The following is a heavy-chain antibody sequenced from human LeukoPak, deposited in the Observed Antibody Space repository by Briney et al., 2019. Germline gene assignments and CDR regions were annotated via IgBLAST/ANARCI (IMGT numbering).Heavy chain of an antibody. D-gene: IGHD6-19*01. CDR1: GYSFTSHW. Sequence: GASLKISCKASGYSFTSHWIGWVRQMPGKGLEWMGIIYPGDSDTRYSPSFQGQVTISADKSISTAYLQWSTLQAPDTAMYYCARGDNSGWYFFDYWGQGTLVTVSS. CDR2: IYPGDSDT. J-gene: IGHJ4*02. CDR3: ARGDNSGWYFFDY. V-gene: IGHV5-51*01.